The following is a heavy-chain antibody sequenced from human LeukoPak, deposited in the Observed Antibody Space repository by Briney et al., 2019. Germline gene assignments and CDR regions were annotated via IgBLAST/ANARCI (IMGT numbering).Heavy chain of an antibody. V-gene: IGHV4-34*01. CDR1: GGSFSGYY. D-gene: IGHD2-2*01. CDR2: INRSGST. J-gene: IGHJ5*02. Sequence: PSETLSLTCAVYGGSFSGYYWSWIRQPPGKGLEWIGEINRSGSTNYNPSLKSRVTISVDTSKNQFSLKLSSVTAADTAVYYCARAIVVVPAAQGWFDPWGQGTLVTVSS. CDR3: ARAIVVVPAAQGWFDP.